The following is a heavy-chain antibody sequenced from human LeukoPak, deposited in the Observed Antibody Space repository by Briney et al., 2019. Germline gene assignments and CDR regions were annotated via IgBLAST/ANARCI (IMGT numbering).Heavy chain of an antibody. CDR1: GFSFSFSA. CDR2: MSYDGSNQ. V-gene: IGHV3-30-3*01. D-gene: IGHD6-19*01. J-gene: IGHJ5*02. Sequence: GGSLRLSCVASGFSFSFSAMHWVRQAPGKGLEWVAVMSYDGSNQKYADSVKGRFTISRDNSKNTLYLEMNSLRAEDTAIYYCARDDGSSGWNVKWFDPWGQGTLVTVSS. CDR3: ARDDGSSGWNVKWFDP.